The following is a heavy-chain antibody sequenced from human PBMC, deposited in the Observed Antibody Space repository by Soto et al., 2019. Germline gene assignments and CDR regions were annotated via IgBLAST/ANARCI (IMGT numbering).Heavy chain of an antibody. CDR3: AFCEYYYFWSGYWTDY. V-gene: IGHV1-8*01. D-gene: IGHD3-3*01. J-gene: IGHJ4*02. CDR2: MNPNSGNA. Sequence: ASVKVSCKASGYTFTIYNINWVRQATGQGLEWMGWMNPNSGNAGYAQKFQGRVIMTRNTSISTAYMELSSLRSEDTAVYYCAFCEYYYFWSGYWTDYWGQGTLVTVSS. CDR1: GYTFTIYN.